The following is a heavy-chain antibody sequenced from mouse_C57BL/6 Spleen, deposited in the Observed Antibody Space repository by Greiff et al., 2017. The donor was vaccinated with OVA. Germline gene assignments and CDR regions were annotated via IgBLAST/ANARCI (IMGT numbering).Heavy chain of an antibody. Sequence: QVQLQQSGAELVKPGASVKISCKASGYAFSSYWMNWVKQRPGKGLEWIGQIYPGDGDTNYNGKFKGQATLTADKSSSTAYMQLSSLTSEDSAVYFCARWVDYDRGDYYAMDYWGQGTSVTVSS. CDR3: ARWVDYDRGDYYAMDY. V-gene: IGHV1-80*01. CDR1: GYAFSSYW. D-gene: IGHD2-4*01. J-gene: IGHJ4*01. CDR2: IYPGDGDT.